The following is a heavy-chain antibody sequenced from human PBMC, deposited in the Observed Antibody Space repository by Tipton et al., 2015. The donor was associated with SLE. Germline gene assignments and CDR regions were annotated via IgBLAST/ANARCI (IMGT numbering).Heavy chain of an antibody. V-gene: IGHV4-30-4*08. D-gene: IGHD2-2*01. Sequence: TLSLTCTVSGGSISSSSYYWGWIRQPPGKGLEWIGYIYYSGSTYYNPSLKSRVTISVDTSKNQFSLKLSSVTAADTAVYYCARGPSTPGRGFDYWGQGTLVTASS. CDR3: ARGPSTPGRGFDY. CDR1: GGSISSSSYY. J-gene: IGHJ4*02. CDR2: IYYSGST.